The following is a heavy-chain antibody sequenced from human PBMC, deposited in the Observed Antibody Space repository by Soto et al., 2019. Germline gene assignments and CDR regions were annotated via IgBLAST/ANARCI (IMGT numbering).Heavy chain of an antibody. CDR3: ATMGGYSSSYFEY. D-gene: IGHD6-6*01. CDR1: GGTFGNYL. J-gene: IGHJ4*02. CDR2: IGPVFGPA. Sequence: QVQLVQSGAEVKKPGSSVKVSCKASGGTFGNYLISWVRQAPGHGREWMGGIGPVFGPANYAQQLQGRVTVTADASTDTVYMELSSLRSDDTAVYFCATMGGYSSSYFEYWGQGTLVTVSS. V-gene: IGHV1-69*01.